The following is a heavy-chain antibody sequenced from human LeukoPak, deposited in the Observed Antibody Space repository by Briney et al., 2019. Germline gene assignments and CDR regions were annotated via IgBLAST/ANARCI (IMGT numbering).Heavy chain of an antibody. CDR2: ISSNGGST. D-gene: IGHD4-23*01. V-gene: IGHV3-64*01. J-gene: IGHJ4*02. CDR3: ARDYGGNFDY. CDR1: GFTFSSYA. Sequence: GGSLRLSCAASGFTFSSYAMHWVRQAPGKGLEYVSAISSNGGSTYYANSVKGRFTISRDNSKNTLYLQMGSLRAEDMAVYYCARDYGGNFDYWGQGTLVTVST.